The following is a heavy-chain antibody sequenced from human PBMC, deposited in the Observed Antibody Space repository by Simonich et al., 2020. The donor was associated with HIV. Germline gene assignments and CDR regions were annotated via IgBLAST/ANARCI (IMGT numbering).Heavy chain of an antibody. V-gene: IGHV4-38-2*01. CDR3: ARVMQQQLDRYYYYGMDV. J-gene: IGHJ6*02. Sequence: QVQLQESGPGLVKPSETLSLTCAVSGYSISSGYYWGWIRQPPVKGLEWIVSIYHSGSTYDNPSLKSRVNIAVDTSKHQFSLKLSSVTAADTAVYYCARVMQQQLDRYYYYGMDVWGQGTTVTVSS. D-gene: IGHD6-13*01. CDR1: GYSISSGYY. CDR2: IYHSGST.